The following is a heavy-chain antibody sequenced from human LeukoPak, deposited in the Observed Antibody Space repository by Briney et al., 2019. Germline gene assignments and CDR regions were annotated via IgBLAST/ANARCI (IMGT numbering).Heavy chain of an antibody. J-gene: IGHJ4*02. CDR2: IYYSGST. V-gene: IGHV4-31*03. CDR3: ARDRGTPGNYFDY. D-gene: IGHD1-1*01. CDR1: GGSISSGGYY. Sequence: SQTLSLTCTVSGGSISSGGYYWSWIRQHPGKGLEWIGYIYYSGSTYYNPSLKSRVTISVDTSKNQFPLKLSSVTAADTAVYYCARDRGTPGNYFDYWGQGTLVTVSS.